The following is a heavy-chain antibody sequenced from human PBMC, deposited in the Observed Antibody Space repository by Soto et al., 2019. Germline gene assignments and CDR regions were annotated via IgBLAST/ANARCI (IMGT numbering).Heavy chain of an antibody. J-gene: IGHJ4*02. V-gene: IGHV1-8*02. CDR2: MNPNSGNT. D-gene: IGHD6-13*01. CDR1: GGTFSSYD. CDR3: ARGPRYSSSLGY. Sequence: GASVKVSCKASGGTFSSYDINWVRQATGQGLEWMGWMNPNSGNTGYAQKFQGRVTMTRNTSISTAYMELSSLRSEDTAVYYCARGPRYSSSLGYWGQGTLVTVSS.